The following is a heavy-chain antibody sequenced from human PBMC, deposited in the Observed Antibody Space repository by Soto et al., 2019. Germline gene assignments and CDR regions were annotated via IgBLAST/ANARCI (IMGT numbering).Heavy chain of an antibody. Sequence: QVQLVQSGAEVKKPGASVKVSCKASVYTFSSNGVSWVRQAPGQGLEWMGWISTFNGNAHYAQKFQGRVTMTTDTSTNTAYMGLTSLCSDDTAVYYCARLHGYSSGWYDYWGQGTLVTVSS. D-gene: IGHD6-19*01. V-gene: IGHV1-18*04. CDR3: ARLHGYSSGWYDY. J-gene: IGHJ4*02. CDR1: VYTFSSNG. CDR2: ISTFNGNA.